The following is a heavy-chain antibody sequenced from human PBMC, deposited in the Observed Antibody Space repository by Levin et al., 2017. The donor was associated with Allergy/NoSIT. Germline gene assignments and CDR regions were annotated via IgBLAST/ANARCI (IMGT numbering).Heavy chain of an antibody. Sequence: ASVKVSCKASGYTFTSYGISWVRQAPGQGLEWMGWISAYNGNTNYAQKLQGRVTMTTDTSTSTAYMELRSLRSDDTAVYYCARVTIVVVPAAPDYWGQGTLVTVSS. V-gene: IGHV1-18*01. D-gene: IGHD2-2*01. CDR1: GYTFTSYG. CDR2: ISAYNGNT. J-gene: IGHJ4*02. CDR3: ARVTIVVVPAAPDY.